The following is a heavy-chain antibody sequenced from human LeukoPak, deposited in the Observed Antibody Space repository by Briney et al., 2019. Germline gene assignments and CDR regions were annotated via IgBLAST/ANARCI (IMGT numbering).Heavy chain of an antibody. Sequence: GGSLRLSCAASGFTFSSYLMRWVRQGPGKGLVWVSQIKTDGNVANYADSVTGRFTISRDNAKNTLCLQMNSLRVEDTAVYYCGRDVVYASGSLDNWGQGTLVTVSS. V-gene: IGHV3-74*01. CDR3: GRDVVYASGSLDN. CDR1: GFTFSSYL. D-gene: IGHD3-10*01. J-gene: IGHJ4*02. CDR2: IKTDGNVA.